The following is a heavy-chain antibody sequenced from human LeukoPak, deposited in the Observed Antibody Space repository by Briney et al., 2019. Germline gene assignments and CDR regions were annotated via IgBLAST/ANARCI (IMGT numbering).Heavy chain of an antibody. CDR3: ARTNYYDSSGYRYYYYCYYMDV. V-gene: IGHV4-59*11. CDR1: GGSISSHY. CDR2: IYYSGST. D-gene: IGHD3-22*01. Sequence: SSETLSLNCTVSGGSISSHYWSWIRQPPGKGLELIGYIYYSGSTNYNPSLKSRVTISVDTSNNQFSLKLSSVTAADTAVYYCARTNYYDSSGYRYYYYCYYMDVWGKGTTVTVSS. J-gene: IGHJ6*03.